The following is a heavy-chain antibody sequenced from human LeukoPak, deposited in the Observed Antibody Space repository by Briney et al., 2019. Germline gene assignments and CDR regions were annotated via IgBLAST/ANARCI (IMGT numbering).Heavy chain of an antibody. CDR2: IYHSGGT. V-gene: IGHV4-38-2*01. D-gene: IGHD3-9*01. J-gene: IGHJ3*02. CDR3: ASVLLRYFDWLLSLDAFDI. Sequence: PSETLSLTCSVSGYSISSGYYWGWIRQPPGKGLEWIGSIYHSGGTYYNPSLKSRVTISVDTSKNQFSLKLSSVTAADTAVYYCASVLLRYFDWLLSLDAFDIWGQGTMVTVSS. CDR1: GYSISSGYY.